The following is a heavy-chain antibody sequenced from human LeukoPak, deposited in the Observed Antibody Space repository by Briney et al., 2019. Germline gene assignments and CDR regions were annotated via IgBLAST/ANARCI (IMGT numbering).Heavy chain of an antibody. CDR3: ARQRYSGSYYFDY. V-gene: IGHV4-59*08. J-gene: IGHJ4*02. Sequence: PSETLSLTCTVSGGSITNYYWSWIRQPLGKGLEWIGYIYYSGNTNYNPSLKSRVTISVDTSKNQFSLRLSSVTAADTAVYYCARQRYSGSYYFDYWGQGTQVTVSS. CDR1: GGSITNYY. CDR2: IYYSGNT. D-gene: IGHD1-26*01.